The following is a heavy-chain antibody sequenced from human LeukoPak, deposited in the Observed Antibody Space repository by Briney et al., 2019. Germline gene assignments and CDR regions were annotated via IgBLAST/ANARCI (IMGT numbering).Heavy chain of an antibody. V-gene: IGHV1-69*04. D-gene: IGHD2-21*02. CDR3: AREVGAYCGGDCTYDAFDI. CDR2: IIPILGIA. CDR1: GGTFSSYA. J-gene: IGHJ3*02. Sequence: GASVKVSCKASGGTFSSYAISWVRQAPGQGLEWMGRIIPILGIANYAQKFQGRVTITADKPTSTAYMELSSLRSEDTAVYYCAREVGAYCGGDCTYDAFDIWGQGTMVTVSS.